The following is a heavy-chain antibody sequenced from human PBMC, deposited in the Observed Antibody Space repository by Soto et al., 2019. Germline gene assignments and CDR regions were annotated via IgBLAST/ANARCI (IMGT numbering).Heavy chain of an antibody. CDR1: GFAFDYYV. CDR3: AKGGSAALIAPSGRDNWFDP. V-gene: IGHV3-9*01. D-gene: IGHD6-13*01. J-gene: IGHJ5*02. CDR2: ITWNGGTI. Sequence: GGSLRLSCAASGFAFDYYVMHWVRQPPGRGLEWVSGITWNGGTIRYVDSVKGRFTISRDNAENSLYLQMNSLRPEDTAVYYCAKGGSAALIAPSGRDNWFDPWGQGTQVTVSS.